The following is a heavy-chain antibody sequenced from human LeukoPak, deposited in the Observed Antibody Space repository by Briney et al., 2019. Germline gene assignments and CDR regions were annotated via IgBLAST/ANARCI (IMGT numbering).Heavy chain of an antibody. CDR3: AKPLGHQLLYGMDV. Sequence: SGGSLRLSCAASGFTFSSYAMHWVRQAPGKGLEWVAVISYDGSNKYYADSVKGRFTISRDNSKNTLYLQMNSLRAEDTAVYYCAKPLGHQLLYGMDVWGQGTTVTVSS. V-gene: IGHV3-30-3*01. CDR2: ISYDGSNK. D-gene: IGHD2-2*01. CDR1: GFTFSSYA. J-gene: IGHJ6*02.